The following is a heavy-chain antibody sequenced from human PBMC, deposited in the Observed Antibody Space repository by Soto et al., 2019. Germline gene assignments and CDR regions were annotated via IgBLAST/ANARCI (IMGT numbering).Heavy chain of an antibody. J-gene: IGHJ4*02. CDR3: ARAIAPRPSSSWYGFDY. D-gene: IGHD6-13*01. V-gene: IGHV3-30-3*01. CDR1: GFTFSSYA. Sequence: GGSLRLSCAASGFTFSSYAMHWVRQAPGKGLEWVAVISYDGSNKYYADSVKGRFTISRDNSKNTLYLQMNSLRAEDTAVYYCARAIAPRPSSSWYGFDYWGQGTPVTVSS. CDR2: ISYDGSNK.